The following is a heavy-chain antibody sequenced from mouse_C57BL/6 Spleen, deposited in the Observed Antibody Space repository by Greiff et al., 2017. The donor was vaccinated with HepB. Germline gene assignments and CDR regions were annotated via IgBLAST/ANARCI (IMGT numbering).Heavy chain of an antibody. CDR3: AREGLRYYFDY. Sequence: VQLKESGPGLVKPSQSLSLTCSVTGYSITSGYYWNWIRQFPGNKLEWMGYISYDGSNNYNPSLKNRISITRDTSKNQFFLKLNSVTTEDTATYYCAREGLRYYFDYWGQGTTLTVSS. J-gene: IGHJ2*01. V-gene: IGHV3-6*01. CDR2: ISYDGSN. D-gene: IGHD2-2*01. CDR1: GYSITSGYY.